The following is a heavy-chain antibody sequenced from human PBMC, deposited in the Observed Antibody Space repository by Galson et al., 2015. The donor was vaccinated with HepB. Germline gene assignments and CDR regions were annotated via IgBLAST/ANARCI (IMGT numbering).Heavy chain of an antibody. CDR2: ISSSSSTI. J-gene: IGHJ5*02. Sequence: SLRLSRAASGFTFSSSTMNWVRQAPAKGLEWVSYISSSSSTIYYADSVKGRFTISRDNAKNSLYLQMNSLRAEDTAVYYCARGLVAYDFWSGFNWFDPWGQGTLVTVSS. V-gene: IGHV3-48*01. D-gene: IGHD3-3*01. CDR1: GFTFSSST. CDR3: ARGLVAYDFWSGFNWFDP.